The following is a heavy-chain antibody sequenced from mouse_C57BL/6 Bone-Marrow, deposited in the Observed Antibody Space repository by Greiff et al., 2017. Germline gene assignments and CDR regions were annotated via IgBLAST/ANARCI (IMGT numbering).Heavy chain of an antibody. CDR3: AGYPWLAY. D-gene: IGHD2-2*01. V-gene: IGHV5-4*01. CDR1: GFTFSSYA. CDR2: ISAGGSYT. Sequence: EVQLVESGGGLVKPGGSLKLSCAASGFTFSSYAMSWVRQTPEQRLEWVATISAGGSYTYYPDNVKGRFTISRDNAKNNLYLQMSHLKSEDTAMYCCAGYPWLAYGGRGTVATVSA. J-gene: IGHJ3*01.